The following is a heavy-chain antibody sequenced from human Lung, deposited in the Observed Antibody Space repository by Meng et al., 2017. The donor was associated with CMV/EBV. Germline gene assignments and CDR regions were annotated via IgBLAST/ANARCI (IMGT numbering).Heavy chain of an antibody. J-gene: IGHJ2*01. D-gene: IGHD3-22*01. V-gene: IGHV1-69*02. CDR2: IIPILNIA. CDR1: GGTFNRNT. Sequence: SVXVSCKASGGTFNRNTINWVRQAPGQGPEWMGRIIPILNIANYAQSFEDRLTITADRSATTAYMELTNLRSEDTAIYFCAKDGGQNYYDASGLIWYFDLWXRGTLVTVSS. CDR3: AKDGGQNYYDASGLIWYFDL.